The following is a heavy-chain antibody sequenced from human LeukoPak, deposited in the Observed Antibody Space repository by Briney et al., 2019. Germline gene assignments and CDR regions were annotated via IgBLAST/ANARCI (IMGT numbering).Heavy chain of an antibody. Sequence: PSETLSLTCALSGVSFSGYYWSWIRQPPGKGPQWIGQISQSGVTDYNPSLKSRVTISLDTSKNQFSLRLSFVTAADTAVYYCARHLQYQLLWVGWFDPWGQGTLVTVSS. CDR3: ARHLQYQLLWVGWFDP. CDR1: GVSFSGYY. D-gene: IGHD2-2*01. J-gene: IGHJ5*02. V-gene: IGHV4-34*01. CDR2: ISQSGVT.